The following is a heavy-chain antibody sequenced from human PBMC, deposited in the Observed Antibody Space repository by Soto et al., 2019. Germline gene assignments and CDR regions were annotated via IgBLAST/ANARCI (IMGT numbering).Heavy chain of an antibody. V-gene: IGHV3-48*02. CDR2: IIGSSGSI. CDR3: TTSSGHLDH. D-gene: IGHD3-22*01. J-gene: IGHJ4*02. Sequence: AGGALRLSCAASGFTFSGYSMNWVRQAPGKGLDWISYIIGSSGSIYYAASVKGRFTISRDNAKNSLYLQMNSLRDEDTAVYYCTTSSGHLDHWGQGTLVTVSS. CDR1: GFTFSGYS.